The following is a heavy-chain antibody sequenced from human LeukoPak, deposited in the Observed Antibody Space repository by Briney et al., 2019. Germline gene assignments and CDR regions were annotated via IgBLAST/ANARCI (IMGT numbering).Heavy chain of an antibody. J-gene: IGHJ4*02. CDR2: INPNSGGT. CDR3: ARDLIAVAGTITA. V-gene: IGHV1-2*06. Sequence: ASVKVSCKASGYTFTGYYMHWVRQAPGQGLEWMGRINPNSGGTNYAQKFQGRVAMTRDTSISTAYMELSRLTSDDTAVYYCARDLIAVAGTITAWGQGTLVTVSS. CDR1: GYTFTGYY. D-gene: IGHD6-13*01.